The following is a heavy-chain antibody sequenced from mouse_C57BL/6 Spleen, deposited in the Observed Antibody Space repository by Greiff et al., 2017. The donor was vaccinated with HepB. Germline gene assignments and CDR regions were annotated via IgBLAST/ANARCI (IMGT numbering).Heavy chain of an antibody. J-gene: IGHJ2*01. V-gene: IGHV1-55*01. CDR3: ARGRDYDGDY. Sequence: QVHVKQPGAELVKPGASVKMSCKASGYTFTSYWITWVKQRPGQGLEWIGDIYPGSGSTNYNEKFKSKATLTVDTSSSTAYMQLSSLTSEDSAVYYCARGRDYDGDYWGQGTTLTVSS. D-gene: IGHD2-4*01. CDR2: IYPGSGST. CDR1: GYTFTSYW.